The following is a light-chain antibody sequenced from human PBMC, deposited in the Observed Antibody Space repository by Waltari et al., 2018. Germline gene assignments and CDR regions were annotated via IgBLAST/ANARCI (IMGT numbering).Light chain of an antibody. CDR1: SSNIGARSD. V-gene: IGLV1-40*01. CDR3: QSYDIGLSGPYV. Sequence: QSVLAQPPSVSGAPGQRVTISCSGRSSNIGARSDVPWYQQFPGSAPKLLVHGNNNRPSGVPDRFSVSRSGTSASLAITGLQAEDEADYYCQSYDIGLSGPYVFGTGTKVTVL. J-gene: IGLJ1*01. CDR2: GNN.